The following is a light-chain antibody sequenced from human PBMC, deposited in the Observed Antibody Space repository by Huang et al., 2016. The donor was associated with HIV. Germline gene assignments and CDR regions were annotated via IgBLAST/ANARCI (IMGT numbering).Light chain of an antibody. CDR1: ESVGSS. J-gene: IGKJ4*01. V-gene: IGKV3-15*01. CDR2: GAS. Sequence: EIVMTQSPATLSVSPGERVILSCRASESVGSSLAWYQQKPGQAPRLLIYGASTRACGVPPRFSGSGSGTEFTLSISGLQSADFAVYYWQQYDKWPPRLTFGGGTKVEIK. CDR3: QQYDKWPPRLT.